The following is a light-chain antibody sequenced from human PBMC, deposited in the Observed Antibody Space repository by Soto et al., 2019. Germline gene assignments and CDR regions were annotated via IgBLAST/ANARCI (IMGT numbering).Light chain of an antibody. V-gene: IGKV1-8*01. CDR1: HVVSNY. J-gene: IGKJ2*01. CDR3: QHYYSYPYT. CDR2: AAS. Sequence: AIRMTQSPSSLSASIGDRVTITCPASHVVSNYLAWYQQKPGKAPKALIYAASFLQSGVPSRFSGSGSGTDFSLTISFLQSEDFAPYFCQHYYSYPYTFGQGTTLQMK.